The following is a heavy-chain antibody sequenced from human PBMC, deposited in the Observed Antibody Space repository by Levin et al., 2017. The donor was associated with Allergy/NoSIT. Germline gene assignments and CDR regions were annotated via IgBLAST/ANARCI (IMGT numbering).Heavy chain of an antibody. CDR2: IYTSGST. CDR3: ARGFKGYSGSGSYAYFDN. J-gene: IGHJ4*02. CDR1: ADSISTYY. Sequence: SETLSLTCSVSADSISTYYWSWIRQPAGKGLEWIGRIYTSGSTNYNPSLKSRVTMSVDTSKNQFSLKLSSVTAADTAVYYCARGFKGYSGSGSYAYFDNWGQGTLVTVTS. V-gene: IGHV4-4*07. D-gene: IGHD3-10*01.